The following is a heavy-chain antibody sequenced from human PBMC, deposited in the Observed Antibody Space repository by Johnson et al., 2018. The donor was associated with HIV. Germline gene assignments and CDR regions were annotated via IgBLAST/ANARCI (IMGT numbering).Heavy chain of an antibody. CDR2: IWYDGSNK. Sequence: QVQLVESGGGLVQPGRSLRLSCAASGFTFSSYGMHWVRQAPGKGLEWVAVIWYDGSNKYYAYSVKGRFTISRDNSKNTLYLQMNSLRAEDTAVYYCARERYGSQAIDGFDIWGQGTMVTVSS. CDR3: ARERYGSQAIDGFDI. D-gene: IGHD2-15*01. J-gene: IGHJ3*02. V-gene: IGHV3-33*01. CDR1: GFTFSSYG.